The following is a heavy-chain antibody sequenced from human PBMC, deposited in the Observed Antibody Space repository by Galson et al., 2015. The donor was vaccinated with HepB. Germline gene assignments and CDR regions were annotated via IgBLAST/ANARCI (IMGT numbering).Heavy chain of an antibody. CDR2: ISSSSSYT. V-gene: IGHV3-11*06. CDR1: GFTFSDYY. CDR3: ARDYDYVWGSPRSNFDY. Sequence: SLRLPCAASGFTFSDYYMSWIRQAPGKGLEWVSYISSSSSYTNYADSVKGRFTISRDNAKNSLYLQMNSLRAEDTAVYYCARDYDYVWGSPRSNFDYWGQGTLVTVSS. J-gene: IGHJ4*02. D-gene: IGHD3-16*01.